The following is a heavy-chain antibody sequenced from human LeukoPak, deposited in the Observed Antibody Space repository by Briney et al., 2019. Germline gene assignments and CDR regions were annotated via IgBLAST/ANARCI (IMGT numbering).Heavy chain of an antibody. CDR2: IYYSGIT. V-gene: IGHV4-39*01. CDR3: ARHGYSSGWREYYFDY. J-gene: IGHJ4*02. Sequence: SETLSLXCTVSGGSISSSSYYWGWIRQPPGKGLEWIGSIYYSGITYYNPSLKSRVTISVDTSKNQFSLKLSSVTAADTAVYYCARHGYSSGWREYYFDYWGQGTLVTVSS. CDR1: GGSISSSSYY. D-gene: IGHD6-19*01.